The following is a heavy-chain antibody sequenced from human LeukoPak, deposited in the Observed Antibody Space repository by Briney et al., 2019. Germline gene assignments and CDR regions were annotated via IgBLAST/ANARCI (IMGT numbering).Heavy chain of an antibody. J-gene: IGHJ4*02. CDR1: GFTFSSYG. CDR2: ISYDGSNK. D-gene: IGHD3-9*01. Sequence: GRSLRLSCAASGFTFSSYGMHWVRQAPGKGLEWVAVISYDGSNKYYADSVKGRFTISRDNSMNTLYLQMNSLRAEDTAVYYCAREYYDILTGLLGSLDYWGQGTLVTVSS. V-gene: IGHV3-30*03. CDR3: AREYYDILTGLLGSLDY.